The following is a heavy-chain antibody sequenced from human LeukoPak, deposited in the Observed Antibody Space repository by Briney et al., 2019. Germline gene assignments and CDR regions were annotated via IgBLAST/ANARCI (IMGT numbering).Heavy chain of an antibody. J-gene: IGHJ4*02. CDR3: AKDLEAGTSGHSLDY. V-gene: IGHV3-30*02. CDR1: GFSFRSYG. CDR2: IRNDGSDK. D-gene: IGHD3-22*01. Sequence: GGSLRISCETSGFSFRSYGMNWVRQAPGQGLEWVAFIRNDGSDKYYADSVRGRFTISRDNSKKSLHLHMNRLRVEDTGVYYCAKDLEAGTSGHSLDYWGQGTLVSVSS.